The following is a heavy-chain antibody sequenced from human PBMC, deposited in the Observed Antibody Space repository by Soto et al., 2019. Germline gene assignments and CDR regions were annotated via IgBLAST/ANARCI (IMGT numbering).Heavy chain of an antibody. CDR1: GGSISSGDYY. CDR2: IYYSGST. Sequence: KPSETLSLTCTVSGGSISSGDYYWSWIRQPPGKGLEWIGYIYYSGSTYYNPPLKSRVTISVDTSKNQFSLKLSSVTAADTAVYYCARSTYYYDSSGFRYWGQGTLVTVSS. CDR3: ARSTYYYDSSGFRY. D-gene: IGHD3-22*01. V-gene: IGHV4-30-4*01. J-gene: IGHJ4*02.